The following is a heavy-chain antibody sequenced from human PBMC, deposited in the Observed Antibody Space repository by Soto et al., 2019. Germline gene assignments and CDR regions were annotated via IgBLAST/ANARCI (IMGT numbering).Heavy chain of an antibody. J-gene: IGHJ6*02. CDR1: GGTFTSHT. CDR3: ARDERGYNYVSDYGLGV. Sequence: QVQLVQSGAELKKPGSSVKVSCKASGGTFTSHTIIAWVRQAPGQGPEWMGRIIPTLDIVDYAQKFQDRVTITADKPTSTAYMELRSLISEDTAVYYCARDERGYNYVSDYGLGVWGQGTSVTVSS. D-gene: IGHD5-18*01. V-gene: IGHV1-69*08. CDR2: IIPTLDIV.